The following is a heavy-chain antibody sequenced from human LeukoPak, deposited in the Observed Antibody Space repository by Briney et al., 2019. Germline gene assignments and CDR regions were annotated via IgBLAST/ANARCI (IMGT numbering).Heavy chain of an antibody. J-gene: IGHJ5*02. CDR3: AHITGTTSFDP. V-gene: IGHV2-5*02. CDR1: GGSISSSSYY. D-gene: IGHD1-7*01. Sequence: TLSLTCTVSGGSISSSSYYWGWVRQPPGRALEWLALIYWDDDKRYSPSLKSRLTITKDTSKNQVVLTMTNMDPVDTATYYCAHITGTTSFDPWGQGTLVTVSS. CDR2: IYWDDDK.